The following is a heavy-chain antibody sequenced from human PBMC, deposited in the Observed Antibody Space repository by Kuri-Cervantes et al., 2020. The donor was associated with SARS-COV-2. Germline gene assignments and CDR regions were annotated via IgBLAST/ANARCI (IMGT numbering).Heavy chain of an antibody. Sequence: LSLTCAASGFTVSSNYMSWVRPAPGKGLEWVSVIYSGGSTYYADSVKGRFTISRDNSKNTLYLQMNSLRAEDTAVYYCARDSPTWIHTFDYWGQGTLVTVSS. CDR3: ARDSPTWIHTFDY. D-gene: IGHD5-18*01. J-gene: IGHJ4*02. V-gene: IGHV3-66*02. CDR1: GFTVSSNY. CDR2: IYSGGST.